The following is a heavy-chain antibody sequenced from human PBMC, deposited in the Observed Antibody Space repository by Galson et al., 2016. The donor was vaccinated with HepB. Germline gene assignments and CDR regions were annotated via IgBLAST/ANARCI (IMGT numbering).Heavy chain of an antibody. D-gene: IGHD2-15*01. CDR3: ARDRYYSMDV. CDR1: GFPFSDYY. V-gene: IGHV3-11*04. CDR2: ISNSVGTR. Sequence: SLRLSCAGSGFPFSDYYMSWIRQAPGKGLEWISYISNSVGTRYYADSVKGRFSISRDNAGNSLILQMNSLRADDPAVYYCARDRYYSMDVWGQGTTVTVSS. J-gene: IGHJ6*02.